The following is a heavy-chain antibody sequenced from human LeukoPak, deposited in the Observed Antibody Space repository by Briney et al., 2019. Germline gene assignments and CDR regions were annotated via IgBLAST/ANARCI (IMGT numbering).Heavy chain of an antibody. CDR1: GFTFSTYG. CDR3: AKDFGNDYGDSYFDY. CDR2: ISYDGSNK. Sequence: GGSLRLSCAASGFTFSTYGIHWVRQAPGKGLEWVAVISYDGSNKYYADSVKGRFTISRDNSKNTLYLQMNSLRAEDTAVYYCAKDFGNDYGDSYFDYWGQGTLVTVSS. D-gene: IGHD4-17*01. J-gene: IGHJ4*02. V-gene: IGHV3-30*18.